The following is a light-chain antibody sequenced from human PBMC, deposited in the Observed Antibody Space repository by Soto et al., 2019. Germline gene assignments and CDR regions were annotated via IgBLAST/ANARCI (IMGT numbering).Light chain of an antibody. V-gene: IGKV1-8*01. CDR1: QGISSY. CDR2: AAS. J-gene: IGKJ5*01. Sequence: AIRMTQSPSSLSASTGDRVTITCLASQGISSYLAWYQQKPGKAPKLLIYAASTLQSGVPSRFSGSGSGTDFTITISCLQSEDFANYYCQQYYSYPPITFGQGTRLEIK. CDR3: QQYYSYPPIT.